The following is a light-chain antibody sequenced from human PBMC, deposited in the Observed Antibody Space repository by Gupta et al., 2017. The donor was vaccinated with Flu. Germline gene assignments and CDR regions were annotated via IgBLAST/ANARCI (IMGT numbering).Light chain of an antibody. CDR2: GAS. CDR1: QSVSSSY. J-gene: IGKJ5*01. CDR3: QQYGSTLCT. Sequence: EIVLTQSPGTLSLYPGERATLSRRASQSVSSSYLAWYQQKPGQAPRLLIYGASSRATGIPDRFSGSGSGTDFTLTISRLEPEDFAVYYCQQYGSTLCTFGQGTRLEIK. V-gene: IGKV3-20*01.